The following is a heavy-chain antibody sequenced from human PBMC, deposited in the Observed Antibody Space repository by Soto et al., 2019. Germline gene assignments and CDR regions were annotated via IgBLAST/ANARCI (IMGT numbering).Heavy chain of an antibody. CDR3: ARGNVVAIDY. D-gene: IGHD2-21*01. J-gene: IGHJ4*02. Sequence: PSETLSLTCAVSGCSIISGGYSWSWIRQPPGKGLEWIGYIYHSGSTYYNPSLKSRVTISVDRSKNQFSLKLSSVTAADTAVYYCARGNVVAIDYWGQGTLVTVSS. CDR2: IYHSGST. CDR1: GCSIISGGYS. V-gene: IGHV4-30-2*01.